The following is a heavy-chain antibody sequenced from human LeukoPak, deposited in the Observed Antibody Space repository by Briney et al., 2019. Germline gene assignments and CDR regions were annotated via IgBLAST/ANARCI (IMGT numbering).Heavy chain of an antibody. D-gene: IGHD1-26*01. CDR2: ISYDGSNK. Sequence: PAGGSLRLSCAASGFTFSSYAMHWVRQAPGKGLEWVAVISYDGSNKYYADSVKGRFTISRDNSKNTLYLQMNSLSADDTAVYYCARDKLRGSAGNYYYMDVWGKGTTVTVSS. J-gene: IGHJ6*03. V-gene: IGHV3-30*04. CDR1: GFTFSSYA. CDR3: ARDKLRGSAGNYYYMDV.